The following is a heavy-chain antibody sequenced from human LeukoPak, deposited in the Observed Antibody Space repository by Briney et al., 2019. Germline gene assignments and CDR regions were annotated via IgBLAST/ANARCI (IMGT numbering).Heavy chain of an antibody. CDR1: GGSISSSSYY. J-gene: IGHJ5*02. V-gene: IGHV4-39*07. CDR2: IYYSGST. Sequence: SETLSLTCTVSGGSISSSSYYWGWIRQPPGEGLEWIGSIYYSGSTYYNPSLKSRVTISLDTSKNQFSLKLSSVTAADTAVYYCARDPYIVVVPAARRGFDPWGQGTLVTVSS. CDR3: ARDPYIVVVPAARRGFDP. D-gene: IGHD2-2*01.